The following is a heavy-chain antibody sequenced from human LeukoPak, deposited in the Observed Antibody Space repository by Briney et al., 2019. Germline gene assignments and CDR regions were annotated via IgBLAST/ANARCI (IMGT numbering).Heavy chain of an antibody. J-gene: IGHJ6*03. Sequence: SETLSLTCTVSGGSISSSSYYWGWIRQPPGKGLEWIGSIYYSGSTYYNPSLKSRVTISVDTSKNQFSLKLSSVTAADTAVYYCARGNDSTTPRGFYYFYMDVWGKGTTVTVSS. CDR2: IYYSGST. V-gene: IGHV4-39*07. CDR3: ARGNDSTTPRGFYYFYMDV. CDR1: GGSISSSSYY. D-gene: IGHD1-1*01.